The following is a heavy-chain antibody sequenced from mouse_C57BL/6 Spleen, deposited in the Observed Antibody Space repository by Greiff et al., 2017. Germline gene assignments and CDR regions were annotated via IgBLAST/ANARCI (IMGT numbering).Heavy chain of an antibody. CDR1: GFTFTDYY. CDR3: ARYMGGSYWYFDV. CDR2: IRNKANGYTT. Sequence: EVHLVESGGGLVQPGGSLSLSCAASGFTFTDYYMSWVRQPPGKALEWLGFIRNKANGYTTEYSASVKGRFTISRDNSQSILYLQMNALRAEDSATYYCARYMGGSYWYFDVWGTGTTVTVSS. J-gene: IGHJ1*03. V-gene: IGHV7-3*01.